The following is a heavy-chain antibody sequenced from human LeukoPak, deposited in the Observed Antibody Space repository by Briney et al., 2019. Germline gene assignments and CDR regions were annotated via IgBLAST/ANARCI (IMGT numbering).Heavy chain of an antibody. CDR1: GGSISSYY. J-gene: IGHJ4*02. CDR3: ARVRVVSGGAYYFDY. CDR2: IYYSGST. D-gene: IGHD2-15*01. Sequence: SETLSLTCTVSGGSISSYYWSWIRQPPGKGLEWIGYIYYSGSTNYNPSLKSRVTISVDTSKNQFSLKLSSVTAADTAVYYCARVRVVSGGAYYFDYWGQGTLVTVSS. V-gene: IGHV4-59*12.